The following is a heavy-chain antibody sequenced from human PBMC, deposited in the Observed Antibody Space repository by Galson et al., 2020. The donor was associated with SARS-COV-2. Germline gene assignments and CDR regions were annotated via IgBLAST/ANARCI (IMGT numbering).Heavy chain of an antibody. CDR2: IWYDENEK. Sequence: GESLKISCAATGFTFNSYGPNWVRQAPGKGLVWVADIWYDENEKYYGDSVKGRFTISRDNSKNTLYLQMDSLRAEDTALYYCARDLSPSRYDFWSIPSSHYHGMYVWGQGTTVTVSS. CDR3: ARDLSPSRYDFWSIPSSHYHGMYV. J-gene: IGHJ6*02. CDR1: GFTFNSYG. D-gene: IGHD3-3*01. V-gene: IGHV3-33*01.